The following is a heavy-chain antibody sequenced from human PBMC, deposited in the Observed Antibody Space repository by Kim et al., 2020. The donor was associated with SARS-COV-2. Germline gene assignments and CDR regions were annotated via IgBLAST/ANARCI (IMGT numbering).Heavy chain of an antibody. J-gene: IGHJ6*02. Sequence: SETLSLTCTVSGVSISNYAWSWIRQPPGKGLEWIGYVYYSGTTNIHPSLKGRVTILVDTSKNQLSLKVRSVTAADTAVYYCAKWGSSSTRYGMDVWGQGT. CDR2: VYYSGTT. V-gene: IGHV4-59*13. D-gene: IGHD1-1*01. CDR3: AKWGSSSTRYGMDV. CDR1: GVSISNYA.